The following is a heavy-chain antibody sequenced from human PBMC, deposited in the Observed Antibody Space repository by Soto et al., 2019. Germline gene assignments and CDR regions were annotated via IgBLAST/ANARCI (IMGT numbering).Heavy chain of an antibody. CDR2: VYHVGTT. CDR1: GGSIRDYY. D-gene: IGHD6-6*01. Sequence: PSETLSLTCTVSGGSIRDYYWSWIRQPPGKGLEWIGYVYHVGTTGYNPSLKGRVSISVDTSENTFSLNLSSMTAADTAVYFCARHVPGYYYYYMDVWGKGTPVTVSS. V-gene: IGHV4-59*08. J-gene: IGHJ6*03. CDR3: ARHVPGYYYYYMDV.